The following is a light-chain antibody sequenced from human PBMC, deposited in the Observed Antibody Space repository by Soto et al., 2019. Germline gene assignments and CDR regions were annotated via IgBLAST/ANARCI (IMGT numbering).Light chain of an antibody. CDR2: EVS. CDR1: SSDVGGYNY. J-gene: IGLJ2*01. Sequence: QSALTQPHSASGSPGQSVTISCTGTSSDVGGYNYVSWYQQHPGKAPKLMIYEVSKRPSGVPDRFSGSKSGNTASLTVSGLQAEDEADYYCSSYAGSNNIKFGGGTKVTVL. CDR3: SSYAGSNNIK. V-gene: IGLV2-8*01.